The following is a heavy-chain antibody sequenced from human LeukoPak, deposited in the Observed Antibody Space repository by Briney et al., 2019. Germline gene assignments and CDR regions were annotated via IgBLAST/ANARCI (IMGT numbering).Heavy chain of an antibody. J-gene: IGHJ6*02. Sequence: PSETLSLTCAVYGGSFSGYYWSWIRQPPGKGLEWIGEINHSGSTNYNPSLKSRVTISVDTSKNQFSLKLSSVTAADTAVYYCARVKGRSRPPHHYYYYGMDVWGQGTTVTVSS. V-gene: IGHV4-34*01. CDR3: ARVKGRSRPPHHYYYYGMDV. D-gene: IGHD3-10*01. CDR2: INHSGST. CDR1: GGSFSGYY.